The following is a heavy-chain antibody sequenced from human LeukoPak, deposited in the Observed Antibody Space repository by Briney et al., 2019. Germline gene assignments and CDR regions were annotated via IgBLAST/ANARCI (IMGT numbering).Heavy chain of an antibody. D-gene: IGHD6-13*01. J-gene: IGHJ5*02. CDR2: ISAYNGNT. Sequence: ASVKVSCKASGGTFSSYAISWVRQAPGQGLEWMGWISAYNGNTNYAQKFQGRVTMTTDTSTSTAYMELRSLRSDDTAVYYCARTSSSWYNWFDPWGQGTLVTVSS. V-gene: IGHV1-18*01. CDR1: GGTFSSYA. CDR3: ARTSSSWYNWFDP.